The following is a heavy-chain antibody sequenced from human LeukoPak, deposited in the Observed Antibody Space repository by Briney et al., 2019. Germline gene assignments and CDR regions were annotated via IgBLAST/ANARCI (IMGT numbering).Heavy chain of an antibody. V-gene: IGHV3-53*01. J-gene: IGHJ4*02. CDR1: GFTVSSNY. Sequence: GGSLRLSCAASGFTVSSNYMSWVRQAPGKGLEWVSVIYSGGSTYYADSVKGRFTISRDNSKNTLYLQMNSLRAEDTAVYYCATDIYPANSGWYYWSQGNLVTVSS. CDR3: ATDIYPANSGWYY. CDR2: IYSGGST. D-gene: IGHD6-19*01.